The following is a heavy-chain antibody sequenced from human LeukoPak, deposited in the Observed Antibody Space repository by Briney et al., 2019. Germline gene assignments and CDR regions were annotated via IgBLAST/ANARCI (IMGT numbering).Heavy chain of an antibody. CDR2: IYPRDGST. J-gene: IGHJ4*02. Sequence: ASVKVSCKASGYTFTSNYIHWVRQAPGQGLEWMGMIYPRDGSTSYAQKFQGRVTVTRDTSTSTVHMELSGLGSEDTTVYYCARDQEGFDYWGQGTLVTVSS. CDR3: ARDQEGFDY. CDR1: GYTFTSNY. V-gene: IGHV1-46*01.